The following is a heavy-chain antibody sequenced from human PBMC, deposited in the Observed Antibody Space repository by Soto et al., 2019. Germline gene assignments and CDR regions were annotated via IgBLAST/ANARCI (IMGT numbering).Heavy chain of an antibody. J-gene: IGHJ4*02. V-gene: IGHV3-30*18. Sequence: GGSLRLSCAASGFTFSSYGMHWVRQAPGKGLEWVAVISYDGSNKYYADSVKGRFTISRDNSKNTLYLQMNSLRAEDTAVYYCAKGGNPSWGQGTLVTVSS. CDR1: GFTFSSYG. CDR2: ISYDGSNK. CDR3: AKGGNPS. D-gene: IGHD5-12*01.